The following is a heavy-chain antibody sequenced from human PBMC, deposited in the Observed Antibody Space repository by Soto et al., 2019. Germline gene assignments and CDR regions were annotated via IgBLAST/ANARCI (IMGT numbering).Heavy chain of an antibody. V-gene: IGHV3-30-3*01. CDR2: ISYDGSNK. Sequence: GGSLRLSCAASGFTFSSYAMHWVRQAPGKGLEWVAVISYDGSNKYYADSVKGRFTIPRDNSKNTLYLQMNSLRAEDTAVYYCARDSAYGSGSYYATAFDYWGQGTLVTVSS. CDR1: GFTFSSYA. D-gene: IGHD3-10*01. CDR3: ARDSAYGSGSYYATAFDY. J-gene: IGHJ4*02.